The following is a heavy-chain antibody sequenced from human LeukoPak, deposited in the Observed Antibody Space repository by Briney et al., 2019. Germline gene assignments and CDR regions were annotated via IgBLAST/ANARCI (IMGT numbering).Heavy chain of an antibody. Sequence: PGGSLRLSCAASGFTFSNFWMHWVRQAPEMGLVWVSRINTDGSRTNSVKGRFTISRDNAKNTLYLQMNSLRAEDTAVYYCADSSSSSDYWGQGTLVTVSS. CDR2: INTDGSRT. CDR1: GFTFSNFW. D-gene: IGHD6-6*01. CDR3: ADSSSSSDY. V-gene: IGHV3-74*01. J-gene: IGHJ4*02.